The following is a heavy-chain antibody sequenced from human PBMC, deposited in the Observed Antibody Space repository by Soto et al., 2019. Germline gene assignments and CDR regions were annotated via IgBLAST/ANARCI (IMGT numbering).Heavy chain of an antibody. CDR1: GGSISSGDYY. J-gene: IGHJ6*02. CDR2: ISYSGST. CDR3: ARGQAAAPAMDV. Sequence: SETLSLTCSVSGGSISSGDYYWTWIRQPPGKGLEWIGYISYSGSTFYSPSLKRRVTISVDRSKNQFSLKLSSVTAADTAVYYCARGQAAAPAMDVWGQGTTVTVSS. V-gene: IGHV4-30-4*01. D-gene: IGHD6-13*01.